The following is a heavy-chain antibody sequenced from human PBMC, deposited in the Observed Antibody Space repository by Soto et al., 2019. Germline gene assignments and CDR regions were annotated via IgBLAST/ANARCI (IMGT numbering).Heavy chain of an antibody. Sequence: GGSLRLSCAASGFTFSSYAMHWVRQAPGKGLEWVAVISYDGSNKYYADSVKGRFTISRDNSKNTLYLQMNSLRAEDTAVYYCARAVPSGYSLSYGMDVWGQGTTVTVSS. D-gene: IGHD5-18*01. CDR2: ISYDGSNK. J-gene: IGHJ6*02. CDR1: GFTFSSYA. V-gene: IGHV3-30-3*01. CDR3: ARAVPSGYSLSYGMDV.